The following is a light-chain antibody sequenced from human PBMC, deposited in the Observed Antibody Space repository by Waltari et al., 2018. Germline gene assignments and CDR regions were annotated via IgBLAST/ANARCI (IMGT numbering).Light chain of an antibody. J-gene: IGKJ4*01. CDR3: QQYNQWPLT. V-gene: IGKV3-20*01. CDR2: GAS. Sequence: EIVLTQSPGTLSLSPGGRATLSCRASQSVTSNYLAWYQQKPGQAPRLIMFGASTRATGIPDRFSGSGSGTDFTLTITGLQSEDFAVYFCQQYNQWPLTFGRGTKVEIK. CDR1: QSVTSNY.